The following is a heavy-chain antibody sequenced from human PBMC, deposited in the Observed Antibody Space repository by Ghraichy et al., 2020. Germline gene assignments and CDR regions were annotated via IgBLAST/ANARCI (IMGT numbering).Heavy chain of an antibody. CDR2: IYYSGST. D-gene: IGHD6-13*01. Sequence: SETLSLTCTVSGGSISSYYWSWIRQPPGKGLEWIGYIYYSGSTNYNPSLKSRVTISVDTSKNQFSLKLSSVTAADTAVYYCARDQGSLAWFDPWGQGTLVTVSS. CDR1: GGSISSYY. J-gene: IGHJ5*02. CDR3: ARDQGSLAWFDP. V-gene: IGHV4-59*01.